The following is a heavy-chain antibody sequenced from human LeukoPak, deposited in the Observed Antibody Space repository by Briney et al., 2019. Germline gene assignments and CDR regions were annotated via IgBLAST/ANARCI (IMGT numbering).Heavy chain of an antibody. Sequence: GGSLRLSCATSGFTFSSYAMHWVRQAPGKGLEWVAVISYDGGNKYYADSVKGRFTISRDNSKNTLYLQMNSLRAEDTAVYYCARDGRAYCGGDCSRPYYFDYWGQGTLVTVSS. D-gene: IGHD2-21*02. CDR1: GFTFSSYA. CDR2: ISYDGGNK. V-gene: IGHV3-30-3*01. J-gene: IGHJ4*02. CDR3: ARDGRAYCGGDCSRPYYFDY.